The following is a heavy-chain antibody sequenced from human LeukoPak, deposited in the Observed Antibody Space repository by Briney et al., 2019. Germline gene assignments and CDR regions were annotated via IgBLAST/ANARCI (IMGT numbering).Heavy chain of an antibody. J-gene: IGHJ4*02. D-gene: IGHD1-1*01. V-gene: IGHV4-34*01. CDR1: GGSLSGYY. CDR3: ARDLELERNRWNYFES. CDR2: INHSGST. Sequence: PSETLSLTCAVYGGSLSGYYWSWIRQPPGKGLEWIGEINHSGSTNYNPSLKSRVTISVDTSKNQFSLKLSSVTAADTAVYYCARDLELERNRWNYFESWGQGTLVTVSS.